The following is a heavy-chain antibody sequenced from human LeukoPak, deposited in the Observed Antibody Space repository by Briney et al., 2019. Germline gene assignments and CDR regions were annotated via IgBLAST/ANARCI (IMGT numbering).Heavy chain of an antibody. CDR1: GGSFSGYY. J-gene: IGHJ6*02. V-gene: IGHV4-34*01. CDR3: ARGGITIFGVVRYYGMDV. D-gene: IGHD3-3*01. Sequence: PSETQSLTCAVYGGSFSGYYWSWICQPPGKGLEWIGEINHSGSTNYNPSLKSRVTISVDTSKNQFSLKLSSVTAADTAVYYCARGGITIFGVVRYYGMDVWGQGTTVTVSS. CDR2: INHSGST.